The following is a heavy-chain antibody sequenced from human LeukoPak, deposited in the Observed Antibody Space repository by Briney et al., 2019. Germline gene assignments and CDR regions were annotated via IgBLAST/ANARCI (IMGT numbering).Heavy chain of an antibody. D-gene: IGHD4-17*01. CDR2: ITYIGST. V-gene: IGHV4-59*11. Sequence: SETLSLTCAVSTDSFSSHYWTWIRQPPGKGLEWIGYITYIGSTNYNPSLKSRVTISIDTSKNQFSLKLSSVTAADTAVYYCARDLVTVTKGFDIWGQGTMVSVSS. CDR1: TDSFSSHY. J-gene: IGHJ3*02. CDR3: ARDLVTVTKGFDI.